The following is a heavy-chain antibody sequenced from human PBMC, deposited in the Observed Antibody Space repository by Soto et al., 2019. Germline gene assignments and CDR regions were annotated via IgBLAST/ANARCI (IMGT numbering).Heavy chain of an antibody. CDR1: GGSVSSGSYY. CDR3: ARSNIVVVPAARGYFDY. CDR2: IYYSGST. V-gene: IGHV4-61*01. J-gene: IGHJ4*02. Sequence: SETLSLTCTVSGGSVSSGSYYWSWIRQPPGKGLEWIGYIYYSGSTNYNPSLKSRVTISVDTSKNQFSLKLSSATAADTALHYCARSNIVVVPAARGYFDYWGQGTLVTVSS. D-gene: IGHD2-2*01.